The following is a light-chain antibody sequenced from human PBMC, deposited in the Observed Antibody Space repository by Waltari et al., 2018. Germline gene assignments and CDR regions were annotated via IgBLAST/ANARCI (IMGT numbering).Light chain of an antibody. CDR3: QQYNDWPPLT. J-gene: IGKJ4*01. CDR2: GAS. CDR1: QSVSRF. Sequence: VMTQSPATLSVSPVERVTLSCRASQSVSRFVAWYQQKPGQAPRLLIYGASTRATGIPARFSGSGSGTEFTLTISSLQSEDCAVYYCQQYNDWPPLTFGGGTKLEIK. V-gene: IGKV3-15*01.